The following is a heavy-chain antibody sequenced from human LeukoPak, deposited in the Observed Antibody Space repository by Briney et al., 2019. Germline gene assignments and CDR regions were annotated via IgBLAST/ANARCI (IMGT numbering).Heavy chain of an antibody. V-gene: IGHV3-30*04. CDR1: GFTFSSYA. D-gene: IGHD2-21*02. J-gene: IGHJ4*02. Sequence: GRSLRLSCAASGFTFSSYAMHWVRQAPGKGLEWVAVISYDGSNKYYADSVKGRFTISRDNSKNTLYLQMNSLRAEDTAVYYCAKDGGTYRGGDCSVDYWGQGTLVTVSS. CDR3: AKDGGTYRGGDCSVDY. CDR2: ISYDGSNK.